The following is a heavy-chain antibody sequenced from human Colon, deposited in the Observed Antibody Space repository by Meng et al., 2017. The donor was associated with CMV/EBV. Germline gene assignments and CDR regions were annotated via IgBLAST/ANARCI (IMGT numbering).Heavy chain of an antibody. V-gene: IGHV1-18*01. CDR2: ISTHNGDT. J-gene: IGHJ4*02. D-gene: IGHD2-2*01. CDR3: ARYEDYCSDTACFLGPYFDN. CDR1: GYTFTRYA. Sequence: ASVKVSCKASGYTFTRYAISWVRQAPGQGLEWMGRISTHNGDTDSAQKFQERVTMTTDTATSTAYMELRSLRSDDTAVYYCARYEDYCSDTACFLGPYFDNWGQGTLVTSPQ.